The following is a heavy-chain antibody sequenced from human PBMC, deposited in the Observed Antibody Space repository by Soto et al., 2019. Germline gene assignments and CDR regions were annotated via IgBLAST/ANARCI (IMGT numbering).Heavy chain of an antibody. Sequence: GGSLRLSCAASGFTFSSYAMSWVRQAPGKGLEWVSAISGSGGSTYYADSVKGRFTISRDNSKNTLYLQMNSLRAEDTAVYYCANSPYSSSWYDENWFDPWGQGTLVTVAS. CDR2: ISGSGGST. CDR1: GFTFSSYA. CDR3: ANSPYSSSWYDENWFDP. D-gene: IGHD6-13*01. V-gene: IGHV3-23*01. J-gene: IGHJ5*02.